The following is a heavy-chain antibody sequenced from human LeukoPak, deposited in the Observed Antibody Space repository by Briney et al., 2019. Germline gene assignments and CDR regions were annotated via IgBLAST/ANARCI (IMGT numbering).Heavy chain of an antibody. J-gene: IGHJ4*02. D-gene: IGHD6-6*01. Sequence: GGSLKLSCAASGFTFSVPAMYWVRQASGKGLEWIGRIRNKANNYATAYAASVKGRFTISREDSKNTAYLQMNSLKTEDTAVYYCTYTSSSGVVYWGQGTLVTVSS. V-gene: IGHV3-73*01. CDR1: GFTFSVPA. CDR2: IRNKANNYAT. CDR3: TYTSSSGVVY.